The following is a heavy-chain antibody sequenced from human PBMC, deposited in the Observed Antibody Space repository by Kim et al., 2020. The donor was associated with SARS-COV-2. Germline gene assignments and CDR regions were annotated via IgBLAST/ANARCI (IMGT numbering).Heavy chain of an antibody. CDR1: GFTFSSYW. V-gene: IGHV3-7*01. CDR2: IKQDGSEK. D-gene: IGHD4-17*01. Sequence: GGSLRLSCAASGFTFSSYWMSWVHQAPGKGLEWVANIKQDGSEKYYVDSVKGRFTISRDNAKNSLYLQMNSLRAEDTAVYYCASVYGDYVRPYYYYGMDVWGQGTTVTVSS. J-gene: IGHJ6*02. CDR3: ASVYGDYVRPYYYYGMDV.